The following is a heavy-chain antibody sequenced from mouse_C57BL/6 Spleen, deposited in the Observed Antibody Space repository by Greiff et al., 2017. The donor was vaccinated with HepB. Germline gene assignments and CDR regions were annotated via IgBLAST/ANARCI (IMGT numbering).Heavy chain of an antibody. CDR2: IYPGSGNT. CDR3: ARKGTTVVVQDWYFDV. V-gene: IGHV1-76*01. CDR1: GYTFTDYY. Sequence: QVQLKESGAELVRPGASVKLSCKASGYTFTDYYINWVKQRPGQGLEWIARIYPGSGNTYYNEKFKGKATLTAEKSSSTAYMQLSSLTSEDSAVYFCARKGTTVVVQDWYFDVWGTGTTVTVSS. D-gene: IGHD1-1*01. J-gene: IGHJ1*03.